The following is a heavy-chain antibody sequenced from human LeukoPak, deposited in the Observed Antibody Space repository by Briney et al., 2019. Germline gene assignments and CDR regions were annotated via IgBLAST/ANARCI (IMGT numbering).Heavy chain of an antibody. J-gene: IGHJ4*02. Sequence: SDTLSLTCTVSVGSISNYYWSWIRQPAGKGLEWIGRFYSRGTTTYNPSLKRRVTMSVDKSKNQFSLKLTSLTAADTAVYYCARARGCSSTSCYVFDYWGQGTLVTVSS. CDR3: ARARGCSSTSCYVFDY. CDR1: VGSISNYY. D-gene: IGHD2-2*01. V-gene: IGHV4-4*07. CDR2: FYSRGTT.